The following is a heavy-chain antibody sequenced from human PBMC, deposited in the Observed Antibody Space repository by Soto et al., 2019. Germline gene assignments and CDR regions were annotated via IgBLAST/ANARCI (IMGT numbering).Heavy chain of an antibody. Sequence: ASVKVCCKASGYTFTSYAMHWVRQAPGQRLEWMGWINAGNGNTKYSQKFQGRVTITRDTSASTAYMELSSLRSEDTAVYYCARDLNDFWSGSYYYYMDVWGKGTTVTVSS. V-gene: IGHV1-3*01. CDR2: INAGNGNT. J-gene: IGHJ6*03. CDR3: ARDLNDFWSGSYYYYMDV. D-gene: IGHD3-3*01. CDR1: GYTFTSYA.